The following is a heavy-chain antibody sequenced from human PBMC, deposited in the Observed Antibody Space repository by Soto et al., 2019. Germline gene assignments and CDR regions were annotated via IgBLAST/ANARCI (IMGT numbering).Heavy chain of an antibody. Sequence: QLRESGPGLVKPSETLSLTCTVSGGSISSSSYYWGWIRQPPGKGLEWIGSIYYSGSTYYNPSLKSRVTISVDTSKNQFSLKLSSVTAADTAVYYCALLGVYDSAEYFQHWGQGTLVTVSS. CDR2: IYYSGST. CDR3: ALLGVYDSAEYFQH. CDR1: GGSISSSSYY. J-gene: IGHJ1*01. D-gene: IGHD2-8*02. V-gene: IGHV4-39*01.